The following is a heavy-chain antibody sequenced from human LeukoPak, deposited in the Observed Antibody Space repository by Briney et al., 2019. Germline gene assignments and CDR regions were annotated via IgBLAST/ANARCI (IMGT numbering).Heavy chain of an antibody. CDR2: IYSGGRT. V-gene: IGHV3-53*01. CDR1: GFAVSSNY. D-gene: IGHD4-11*01. J-gene: IGHJ1*01. Sequence: GGSLRLSCAASGFAVSSNYMSWVRQAPGKGLEWVSVIYSGGRTYYADSVKGRFTISRDNSKNTLYLQMNSLRAEDTAVYYCAREVTAEYFQHWGQGTLVTVSS. CDR3: AREVTAEYFQH.